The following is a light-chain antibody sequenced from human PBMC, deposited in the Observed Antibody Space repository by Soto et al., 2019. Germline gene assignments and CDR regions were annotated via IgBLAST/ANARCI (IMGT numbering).Light chain of an antibody. V-gene: IGKV1-5*03. Sequence: DIQMTQSPSTLSGSVGDRVTITCRASQTISSWLAWYQHKPGKAPKLLIYKASTLKSGVPSRFSGSGSGTEFTLTISSLQPDDFATYYCQHYYSYSVAFGEGTKVELK. J-gene: IGKJ1*01. CDR2: KAS. CDR3: QHYYSYSVA. CDR1: QTISSW.